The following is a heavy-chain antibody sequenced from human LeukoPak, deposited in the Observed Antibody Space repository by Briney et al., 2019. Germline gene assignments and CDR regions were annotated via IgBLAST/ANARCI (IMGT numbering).Heavy chain of an antibody. V-gene: IGHV1-46*01. CDR2: INPSAGST. D-gene: IGHD3-10*01. Sequence: ASVKVSCKTSGYTFTDYSMHWVRQAPGQGLEWMGIINPSAGSTSYAQKFQGRVSMTRDMSTSTFYMELISLRSEDTAVYYCARGHGSGSTNWFDPWDQGTLVTVSS. CDR1: GYTFTDYS. CDR3: ARGHGSGSTNWFDP. J-gene: IGHJ5*02.